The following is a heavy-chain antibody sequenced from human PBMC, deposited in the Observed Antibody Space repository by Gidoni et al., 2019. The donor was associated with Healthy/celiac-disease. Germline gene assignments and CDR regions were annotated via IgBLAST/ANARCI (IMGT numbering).Heavy chain of an antibody. Sequence: EVQLVESGGGLVKPGGSLRLSCAASGFTFSSYSMNWVRQAPGKGLDWVSSISSSSSYIYYADSVKGRFTISRDNAKNSLYLQMNSLRAEDTAVYYCARPYCSSTSCYIDYWGQGTLVTVSS. V-gene: IGHV3-21*01. CDR3: ARPYCSSTSCYIDY. CDR1: GFTFSSYS. CDR2: ISSSSSYI. J-gene: IGHJ4*02. D-gene: IGHD2-2*02.